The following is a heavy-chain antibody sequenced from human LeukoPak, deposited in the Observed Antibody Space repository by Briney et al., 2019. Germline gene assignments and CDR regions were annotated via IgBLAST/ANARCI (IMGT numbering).Heavy chain of an antibody. V-gene: IGHV3-21*01. CDR1: GFTFSSYS. D-gene: IGHD3-22*01. J-gene: IGHJ4*01. Sequence: GGSLRLSCAASGFTFSSYSVNWVRQAPGRGLEWVSYISSSSSYKYYVDSVKGRFTISRDNAKNSLYLQMNSLRADDTAVYYCARGARHYYDSSGYPFDYWGQGTLVTVSS. CDR3: ARGARHYYDSSGYPFDY. CDR2: ISSSSSYK.